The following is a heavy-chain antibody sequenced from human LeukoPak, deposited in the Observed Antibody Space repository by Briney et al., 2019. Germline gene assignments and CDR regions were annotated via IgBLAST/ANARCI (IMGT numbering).Heavy chain of an antibody. CDR3: AREGYRSGGSCSLKDDAFDI. D-gene: IGHD2-15*01. Sequence: ASVKVSCKASGGTFSSYAISWVRQAPGQGLEWMGGISPIFGTANYAQKFQGRVTVTTDESTSTAYMELSSLRSEDTAVYYCAREGYRSGGSCSLKDDAFDIWGQGTLVTVSS. V-gene: IGHV1-69*05. CDR2: ISPIFGTA. J-gene: IGHJ3*02. CDR1: GGTFSSYA.